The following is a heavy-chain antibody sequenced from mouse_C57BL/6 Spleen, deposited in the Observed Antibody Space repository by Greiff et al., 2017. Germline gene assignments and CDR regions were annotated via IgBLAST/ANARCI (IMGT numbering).Heavy chain of an antibody. V-gene: IGHV5-6*01. CDR2: ISSGGSYT. CDR3: AREYSNYYFDY. J-gene: IGHJ2*01. CDR1: GFTFSSYG. D-gene: IGHD2-5*01. Sequence: EVQLQESGGDLVKPGGSLKLSCAASGFTFSSYGMSWVRQTPDKRLEWVATISSGGSYTYYPDSVKGRFTISRDNAKNTLYLQMSSLKSEDTAMYYCAREYSNYYFDYWGQGTTLTVSS.